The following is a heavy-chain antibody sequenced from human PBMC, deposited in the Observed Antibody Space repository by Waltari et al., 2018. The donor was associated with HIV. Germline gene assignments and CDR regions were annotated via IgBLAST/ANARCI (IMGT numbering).Heavy chain of an antibody. J-gene: IGHJ4*02. Sequence: QVQLVESGGGVVQPGRSRRLSCAASGFTFSSYAIHWVRQAPGKGLEWVAVISYDGSNKYYADSVKGRFTISRDNSKNTLYLQMNSLRAEDTAVYYCARGSMWELLGGAYFDYWGQGTLVTVSS. CDR3: ARGSMWELLGGAYFDY. D-gene: IGHD1-26*01. CDR2: ISYDGSNK. CDR1: GFTFSSYA. V-gene: IGHV3-30*04.